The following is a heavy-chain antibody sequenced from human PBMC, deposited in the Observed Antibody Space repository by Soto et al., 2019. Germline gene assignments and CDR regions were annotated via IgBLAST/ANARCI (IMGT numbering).Heavy chain of an antibody. CDR1: GFTFSSYW. CDR3: ARDHLHYDILTGYYSDHHFFDY. J-gene: IGHJ4*02. V-gene: IGHV3-7*01. D-gene: IGHD3-9*01. CDR2: IKQDGSEK. Sequence: GGSLRLSCAASGFTFSSYWMSWVRQAPGKGLEWVANIKQDGSEKYYVDSVKGRFTISRDNAKNSLYLQMNSLRAEDTAVYYCARDHLHYDILTGYYSDHHFFDYWGQGTLVTVSS.